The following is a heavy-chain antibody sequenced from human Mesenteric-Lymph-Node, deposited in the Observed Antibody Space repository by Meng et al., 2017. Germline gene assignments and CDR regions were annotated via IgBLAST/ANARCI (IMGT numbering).Heavy chain of an antibody. D-gene: IGHD6-6*01. J-gene: IGHJ6*02. CDR3: ARVRAVTYSSSTGDYYYGMDV. Sequence: SVKVSCKASGGTFSSYAISWVRQAPGQGLEWMGGIIPIFGTANYAQKFRGRVTITADKSTSTAYMELSSLRSEDTAVYYCARVRAVTYSSSTGDYYYGMDVWGQGTTVTVSS. CDR2: IIPIFGTA. CDR1: GGTFSSYA. V-gene: IGHV1-69*06.